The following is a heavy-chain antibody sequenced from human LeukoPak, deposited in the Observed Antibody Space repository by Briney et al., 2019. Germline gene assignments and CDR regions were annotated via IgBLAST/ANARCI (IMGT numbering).Heavy chain of an antibody. CDR2: ISYDGSSK. V-gene: IGHV3-30*04. CDR3: ARDYDILTGSFDY. Sequence: PGRSLRLSCAASGFTFSSYAMHWVRQAPGKGLEWVAVISYDGSSKYYADSVKGRFTISRDNSKNTLYLQMNSLRAEDTAVYYCARDYDILTGSFDYWGQGTLVTVSS. CDR1: GFTFSSYA. D-gene: IGHD3-9*01. J-gene: IGHJ4*02.